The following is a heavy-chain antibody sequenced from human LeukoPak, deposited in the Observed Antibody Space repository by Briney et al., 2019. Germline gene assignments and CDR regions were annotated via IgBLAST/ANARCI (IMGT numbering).Heavy chain of an antibody. Sequence: GGSLRLSCTAPGFTFSSYEMNWVRQDPGKGLEWVSYISISGSTIYYADSVRGRFTISRDNAKNSLYLQMNRLRAEDTAVYYCATSYSGWGQGTLVTVSS. J-gene: IGHJ4*02. CDR3: ATSYSG. CDR1: GFTFSSYE. V-gene: IGHV3-48*03. CDR2: ISISGSTI. D-gene: IGHD6-13*01.